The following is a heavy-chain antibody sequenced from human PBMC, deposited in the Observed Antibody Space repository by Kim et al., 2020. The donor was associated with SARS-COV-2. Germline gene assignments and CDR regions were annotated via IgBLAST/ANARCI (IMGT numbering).Heavy chain of an antibody. CDR2: DA. J-gene: IGHJ5*02. V-gene: IGHV5-51*01. CDR3: ARLNGAGFDP. D-gene: IGHD3-10*01. Sequence: DARYSPSFQGQVTKSADKSSSAAYLQWNSLKTSDTGIYYCARLNGAGFDPWGQGTLVTVSS.